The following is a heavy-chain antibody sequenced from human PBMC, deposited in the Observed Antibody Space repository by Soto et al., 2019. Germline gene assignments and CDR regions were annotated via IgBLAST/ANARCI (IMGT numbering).Heavy chain of an antibody. D-gene: IGHD2-15*01. CDR2: ISYDGSNK. V-gene: IGHV3-30*18. CDR3: AKDKIVVVAARSYYFGY. CDR1: GFTFSSYG. Sequence: QVQLVESGGGVVQPGRSLRLSCAASGFTFSSYGMHWVRQAPGKGLEWVAVISYDGSNKYYADSVKGRFTISRDNSKNTLYLQMNSLRAEDTAVYYCAKDKIVVVAARSYYFGYWGQGTLVTVSS. J-gene: IGHJ4*02.